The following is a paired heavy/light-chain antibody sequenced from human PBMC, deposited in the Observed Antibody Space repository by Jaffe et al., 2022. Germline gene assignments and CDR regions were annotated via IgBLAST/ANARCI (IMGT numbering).Heavy chain of an antibody. CDR2: ISGSGGST. CDR3: AKGAPYDYIWGSYRSIDY. Sequence: EVQLLESGGGLVQPGGSLRLSCAASGFTFSSYAMSWVRQAPGKGLEWVSAISGSGGSTYYADSVKGRFTISRDNSKNTLYLQMNSLRAEDTAVYYCAKGAPYDYIWGSYRSIDYWGQGTLVTVSS. V-gene: IGHV3-23*01. D-gene: IGHD3-16*02. J-gene: IGHJ4*02. CDR1: GFTFSSYA.
Light chain of an antibody. J-gene: IGKJ1*01. CDR2: EVS. V-gene: IGKV2-29*02. CDR3: MQGIHLWT. Sequence: DIVMTQTPLSLSVTPGQPASISCKSSQSLLHSDGKTYLYWYLQKPGQSPQLLIYEVSSRFSGVPDRFSGSGSGTDFTLKISRVEAEDVGVYYCMQGIHLWTFGQGTKVEIK. CDR1: QSLLHSDGKTY.